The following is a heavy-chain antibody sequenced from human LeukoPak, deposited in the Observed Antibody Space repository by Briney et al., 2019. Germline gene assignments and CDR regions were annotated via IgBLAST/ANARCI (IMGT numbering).Heavy chain of an antibody. CDR3: TRDGYNYYFDS. D-gene: IGHD5-24*01. CDR2: ISSSSSYI. V-gene: IGHV3-21*01. CDR1: GFTFSSYS. J-gene: IGHJ4*02. Sequence: GGSLRLSCAASGFTFSSYSLHWVRQAPGKGLEWVSSISSSSSYIYYADSVKGRFTISRDNAKNSLYLQMNSLRAEDTAVYYCTRDGYNYYFDSWGQGTLVTVSS.